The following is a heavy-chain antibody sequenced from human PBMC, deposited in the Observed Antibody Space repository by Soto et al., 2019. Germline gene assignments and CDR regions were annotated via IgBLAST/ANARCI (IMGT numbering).Heavy chain of an antibody. D-gene: IGHD6-13*01. CDR3: ARSTKEQQLVPWFDP. CDR2: IIPIFGTA. V-gene: IGHV1-69*13. J-gene: IGHJ5*02. Sequence: SVKVSCKASGGTFSSYAISWVRQAPGQGLEWMGGIIPIFGTANYAQKFQGRVTITADESTSTAYMELNSLRSEDTAVYYCARSTKEQQLVPWFDPWGQGTLVTVSS. CDR1: GGTFSSYA.